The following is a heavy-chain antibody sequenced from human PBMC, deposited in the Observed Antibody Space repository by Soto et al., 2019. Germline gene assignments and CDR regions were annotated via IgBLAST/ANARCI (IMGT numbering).Heavy chain of an antibody. V-gene: IGHV3-33*01. D-gene: IGHD1-26*01. CDR2: VWYGGTIK. CDR3: ARDLNRFSGSSPSDYYYYYGMDV. J-gene: IGHJ6*02. CDR1: GLTFNSYG. Sequence: QVQLVESGGGVVQPGRSLRLSCAASGLTFNSYGIHWVRQAPGKGLEWVAVVWYGGTIKYYADSVKGRFTISRDDSKNTVFLQMSNVRVEDTAVYYCARDLNRFSGSSPSDYYYYYGMDVWGQGTTVTVSS.